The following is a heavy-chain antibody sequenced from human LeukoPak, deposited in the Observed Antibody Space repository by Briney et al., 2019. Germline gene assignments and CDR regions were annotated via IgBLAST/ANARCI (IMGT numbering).Heavy chain of an antibody. CDR3: ARADLSAVAGAGAEEYNDY. J-gene: IGHJ4*02. Sequence: ASVKVSCKASGYTFTGYYMHWVRQAPGQGLEWMGRINPNSGGTNYAQKFQGRVTMTRDTSISTAYMELSRLRSDDTAVYYCARADLSAVAGAGAEEYNDYWGQGTLVTVSS. D-gene: IGHD6-19*01. CDR2: INPNSGGT. V-gene: IGHV1-2*06. CDR1: GYTFTGYY.